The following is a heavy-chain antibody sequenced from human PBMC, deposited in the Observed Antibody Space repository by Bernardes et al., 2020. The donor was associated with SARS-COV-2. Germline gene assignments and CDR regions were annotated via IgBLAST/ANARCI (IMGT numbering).Heavy chain of an antibody. J-gene: IGHJ4*02. V-gene: IGHV1-18*04. CDR3: ARDRPPVSWYLGY. D-gene: IGHD3-16*01. Sequence: ASVKVSCKASGHTFTSYGISWVRQAPGQGLEWMGGISFNNGNTNYAQKFQGRITMTTDTSTNTAYMELRSLRSDDTAVYYCARDRPPVSWYLGYWGQGTLVTVSS. CDR1: GHTFTSYG. CDR2: ISFNNGNT.